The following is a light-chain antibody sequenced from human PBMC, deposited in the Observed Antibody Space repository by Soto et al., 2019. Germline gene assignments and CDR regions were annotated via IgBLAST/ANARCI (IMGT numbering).Light chain of an antibody. Sequence: QSGVAQPAAVSGSSGPWINISCTETSRDVGGYNYVSWYQRHPGKAPKLIIYDVSSRPSGVSNPFSGSKSGNTASLTISGLQPEDEADYYCSSYTTSNTRQIAFGTGTKVTVL. CDR3: SSYTTSNTRQIA. CDR2: DVS. V-gene: IGLV2-14*03. J-gene: IGLJ1*01. CDR1: SRDVGGYNY.